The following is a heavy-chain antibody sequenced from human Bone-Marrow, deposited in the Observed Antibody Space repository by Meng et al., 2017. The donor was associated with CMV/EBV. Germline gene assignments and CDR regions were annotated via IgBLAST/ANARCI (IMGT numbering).Heavy chain of an antibody. CDR3: ARHRLYSFDY. CDR2: IKGDGSDE. V-gene: IGHV3-7*01. J-gene: IGHJ4*02. CDR1: GFTFNTYW. D-gene: IGHD2-21*01. Sequence: GESLKISCVASGFTFNTYWMTWVRQAPGKGLEWVANIKGDGSDESDVDSVRGRFTFSRDNAKNSVYLQMNSLRVEDTAVYYCARHRLYSFDYWGLGTLVTVSS.